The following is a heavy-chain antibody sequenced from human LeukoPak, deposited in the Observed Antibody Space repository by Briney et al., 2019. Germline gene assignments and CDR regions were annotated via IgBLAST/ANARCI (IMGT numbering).Heavy chain of an antibody. CDR2: ISSSSSYI. CDR3: ARDRREIKLWPREYYYYYMDV. CDR1: GFTFSSYS. D-gene: IGHD5-18*01. V-gene: IGHV3-21*04. J-gene: IGHJ6*03. Sequence: PGGSLRLSCAASGFTFSSYSMNWVRQAPGKGLEWVSCISSSSSYIYYADSVKGRFTISRDNAKNSLNLQMNSLRAEDTAVYYCARDRREIKLWPREYYYYYMDVWGKGTTVTISS.